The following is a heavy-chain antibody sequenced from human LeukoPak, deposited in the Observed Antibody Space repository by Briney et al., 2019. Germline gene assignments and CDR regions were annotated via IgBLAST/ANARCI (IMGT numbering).Heavy chain of an antibody. J-gene: IGHJ5*02. CDR1: GGSISSGGYS. CDR2: IYHGGST. D-gene: IGHD3-9*01. Sequence: SETLSLTCTVSGGSISSGGYSWSWIRQPPGKGLEWIGYIYHGGSTHYNPSLKSRVTISVDRSYNQFSLKLTSVTAADTAVYFCAKDNRGDYDILTGYYRGWFDPWGQGTLVTVSS. CDR3: AKDNRGDYDILTGYYRGWFDP. V-gene: IGHV4-30-2*01.